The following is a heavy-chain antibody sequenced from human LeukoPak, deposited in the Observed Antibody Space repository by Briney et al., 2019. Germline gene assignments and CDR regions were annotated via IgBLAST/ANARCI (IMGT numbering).Heavy chain of an antibody. D-gene: IGHD3-10*01. CDR1: GVSFSSYS. Sequence: PGGSLRLSCAASGVSFSSYSMNWVRQAPGRGLEWVSYISSSSSYIYYADSLKGGFTISRDNAKNSMYLQMNSLRAEDTAVYYCARDEGELSFGALYPSWFFDYWGQGTLVTVSS. CDR3: ARDEGELSFGALYPSWFFDY. CDR2: ISSSSSYI. V-gene: IGHV3-21*01. J-gene: IGHJ4*02.